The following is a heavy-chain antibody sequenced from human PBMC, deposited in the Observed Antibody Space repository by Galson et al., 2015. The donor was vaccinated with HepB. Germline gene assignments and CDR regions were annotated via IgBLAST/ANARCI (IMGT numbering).Heavy chain of an antibody. D-gene: IGHD6-19*01. CDR2: IKQDGSEK. V-gene: IGHV3-7*03. J-gene: IGHJ1*01. CDR3: ARRDSSGWYERYFQH. Sequence: SLRLSCAASGFTFSSYWMSWVRQAPGKGLEWVANIKQDGSEKYYVDSVKGRFTISRDNAKNSLYLQMNSLRAEDTAVYYCARRDSSGWYERYFQHWGQGTLVTVSS. CDR1: GFTFSSYW.